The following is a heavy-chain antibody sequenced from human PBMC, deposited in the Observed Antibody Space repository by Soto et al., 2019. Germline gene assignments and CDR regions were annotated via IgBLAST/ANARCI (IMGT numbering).Heavy chain of an antibody. CDR1: GFSFSDYF. Sequence: ASVKVSCKASGFSFSDYFMHWVRQAPGQGLEWMGIINPSGDSRNYAQKFQDRVTITRDTSTSTVYMDLSSLRYEDTAAYYCARDNSQNYGTPAASSWFHPWGQGTPVTVSS. D-gene: IGHD2-15*01. CDR3: ARDNSQNYGTPAASSWFHP. J-gene: IGHJ5*02. V-gene: IGHV1-46*01. CDR2: INPSGDSR.